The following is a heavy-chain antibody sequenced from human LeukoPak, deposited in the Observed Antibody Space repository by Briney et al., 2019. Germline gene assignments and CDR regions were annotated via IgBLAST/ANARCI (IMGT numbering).Heavy chain of an antibody. Sequence: GGSLRLSCSVSGFTFSSYTMHWVRQAPGKGLEYVSSININGGRTYYADSVKGRFTISRDNSKNTPYLQMSSLRPEDTAVYYCVKDKWVDHWGQGTLVTVSS. CDR1: GFTFSSYT. V-gene: IGHV3-64D*09. D-gene: IGHD2-8*01. J-gene: IGHJ4*02. CDR2: ININGGRT. CDR3: VKDKWVDH.